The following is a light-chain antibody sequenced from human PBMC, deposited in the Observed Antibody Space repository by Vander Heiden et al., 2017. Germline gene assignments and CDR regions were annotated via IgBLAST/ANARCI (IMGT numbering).Light chain of an antibody. Sequence: SSELTQDPAVSVALGQTVRITCQGDSLRVYYASWYQQKPGQAPGRGREEKNIRPSGIPDRGSGSSSGNSDSLKLTGAQAEDEAYADCKYQDRRGNRGCGGGNKLTVL. CDR1: SLRVYY. CDR2: EKN. V-gene: IGLV3-19*01. J-gene: IGLJ3*02. CDR3: KYQDRRGNRG.